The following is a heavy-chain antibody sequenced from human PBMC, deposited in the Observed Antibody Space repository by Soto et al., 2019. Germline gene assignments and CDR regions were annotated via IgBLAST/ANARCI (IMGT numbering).Heavy chain of an antibody. CDR1: GFTFSGSA. CDR3: TGYSNYGDY. CDR2: IRSKANSYAT. D-gene: IGHD4-4*01. V-gene: IGHV3-73*01. Sequence: GVSMRLSYAASGFTFSGSAMHWVIQASGKGLEWVGRIRSKANSYATAYAASVKGRFTISRDDSKNTAYLQMNSLKTEDTAVYYCTGYSNYGDYWGQGTLVTGSS. J-gene: IGHJ4*02.